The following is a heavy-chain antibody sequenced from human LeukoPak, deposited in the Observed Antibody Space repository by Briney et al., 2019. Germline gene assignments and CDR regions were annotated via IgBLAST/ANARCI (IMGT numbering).Heavy chain of an antibody. D-gene: IGHD4-17*01. Sequence: ASVKVSCKASGYTFVGYYLHWVRQAPGQGLEWMAWIDPYTGNTHYAQKFQGRITVTRDTSISTAYMELNSLRSDDTAVFYCTSEDTSSWDYVLHWGQGTLVTVSS. CDR3: TSEDTSSWDYVLH. J-gene: IGHJ4*02. CDR1: GYTFVGYY. V-gene: IGHV1-2*02. CDR2: IDPYTGNT.